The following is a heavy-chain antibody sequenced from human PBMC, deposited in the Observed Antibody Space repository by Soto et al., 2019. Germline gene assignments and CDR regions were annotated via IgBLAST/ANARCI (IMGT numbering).Heavy chain of an antibody. CDR1: GFTFSSYA. Sequence: GGSLRLSCAASGFTFSSYAMHWVRQAPGKGLEWVAVISYDGSNKYYADSVKGRFTISRDNSKNTLYLQMNSLRAEDTAVYYCARDNIVVVPAAIIPYYYYYGMDVWGQGTTVTVSS. CDR2: ISYDGSNK. D-gene: IGHD2-2*02. J-gene: IGHJ6*02. CDR3: ARDNIVVVPAAIIPYYYYYGMDV. V-gene: IGHV3-30-3*01.